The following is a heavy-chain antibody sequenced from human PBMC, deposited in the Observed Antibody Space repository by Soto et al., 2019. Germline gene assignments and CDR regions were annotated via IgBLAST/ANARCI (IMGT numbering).Heavy chain of an antibody. CDR2: ISGSGDST. J-gene: IGHJ1*01. D-gene: IGHD6-19*01. CDR1: GFTFSSYA. Sequence: GGSLRLSCAASGFTFSSYAMSWVRQAPGKGLEWVSGISGSGDSTYYADSVKGRFTISRDNSKKTVYLQMNSLRAEDTAVYYCAKGVSCIAVARTDFFSHCAQGTLVTVSS. CDR3: AKGVSCIAVARTDFFSH. V-gene: IGHV3-23*01.